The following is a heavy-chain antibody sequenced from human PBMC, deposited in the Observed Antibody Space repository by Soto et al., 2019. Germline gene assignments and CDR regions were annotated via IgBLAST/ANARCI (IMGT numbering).Heavy chain of an antibody. CDR2: ISGSGGST. CDR1: GFTFSSYA. CDR3: ATTLRTFYYFDY. J-gene: IGHJ4*02. Sequence: GGSLRRSCVASGFTFSSYAMSWVRQAPGKGLAWVSTISGSGGSTYYADSVKGRFTISRDNSKNTLSLQMNSLRAEDTAVYYCATTLRTFYYFDYWGQGALVTVSS. D-gene: IGHD3-3*01. V-gene: IGHV3-23*01.